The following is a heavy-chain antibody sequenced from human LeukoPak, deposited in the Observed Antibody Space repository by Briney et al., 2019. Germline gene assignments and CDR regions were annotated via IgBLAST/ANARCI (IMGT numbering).Heavy chain of an antibody. CDR3: TRDGGSWSHLDY. CDR2: IDTRGKGSAT. CDR1: GFIFSERA. J-gene: IGHJ4*02. V-gene: IGHV3-73*01. Sequence: PGGSVTPPCEGSGFIFSERAIHWVSQASGKGLEWVGRIDTRGKGSATAYAASVRGRFTLSRDDSKSTAYLQMSSLKTEHTAAYFSTRDGGSWSHLDYWGQGVLVTVSS. D-gene: IGHD1-26*01.